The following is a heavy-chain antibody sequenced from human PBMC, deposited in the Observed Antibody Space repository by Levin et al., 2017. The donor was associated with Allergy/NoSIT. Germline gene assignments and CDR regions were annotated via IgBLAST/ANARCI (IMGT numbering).Heavy chain of an antibody. V-gene: IGHV4-34*01. J-gene: IGHJ6*03. CDR2: INHSGST. CDR1: GGSFSGYY. Sequence: SETLSLTCAVYGGSFSGYYWSWIRQPPGKGLEWIGEINHSGSTNYNPSLKSRVTISVDTSKNQFSLKLSSVTAADTAVYYCARGLRGYCSSTSCYALYYYYYYMDVWGKGTTVTVSS. CDR3: ARGLRGYCSSTSCYALYYYYYYMDV. D-gene: IGHD2-2*01.